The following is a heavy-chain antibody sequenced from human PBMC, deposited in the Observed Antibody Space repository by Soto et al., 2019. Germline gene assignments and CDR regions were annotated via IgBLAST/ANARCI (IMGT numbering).Heavy chain of an antibody. CDR3: DRGMTTVTTYDY. V-gene: IGHV4-30-2*01. D-gene: IGHD4-17*01. J-gene: IGHJ4*02. CDR1: GGSISSGGYS. Sequence: QLQLQESGSGLVKPSQTLSLTCAVSGGSISSGGYSGSWIRQPPGKGLEWIGYIYHSGSTYYNPPLKRRVTISVGRSKNLFSMNLSSVSDAETDVYYCDRGMTTVTTYDYWGQGTLVTVCS. CDR2: IYHSGST.